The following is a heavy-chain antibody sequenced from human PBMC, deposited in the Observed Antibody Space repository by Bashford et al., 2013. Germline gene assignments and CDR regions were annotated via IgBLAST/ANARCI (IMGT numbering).Heavy chain of an antibody. Sequence: GGSRETLLCSLWIHFDDYAMHWVRQAPREGAWSGSSGISWNSGSIGYADSVKGRFTISRDNAKNSLSLQMNSLRPEDTALYYCAKDVGWSLAYWGQGTLVTVSS. CDR2: ISWNSGSI. CDR1: IHFDDYA. V-gene: IGHV3-9*01. D-gene: IGHD3-3*01. J-gene: IGHJ4*02. CDR3: AKDVGWSLAY.